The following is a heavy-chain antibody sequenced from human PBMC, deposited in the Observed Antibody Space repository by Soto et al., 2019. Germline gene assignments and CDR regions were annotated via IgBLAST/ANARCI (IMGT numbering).Heavy chain of an antibody. CDR3: ARSDIVVVVADRGLIDI. J-gene: IGHJ3*02. Sequence: GGSLRLSCAASGFTFSSYSMNWVRQAPGKGLEWVSSISSSSSYIYYADSVKGRFTISRDNAKNSLYLQMNSLRAEVTAVYYCARSDIVVVVADRGLIDIWGQGTMVTVSS. D-gene: IGHD2-15*01. CDR1: GFTFSSYS. CDR2: ISSSSSYI. V-gene: IGHV3-21*01.